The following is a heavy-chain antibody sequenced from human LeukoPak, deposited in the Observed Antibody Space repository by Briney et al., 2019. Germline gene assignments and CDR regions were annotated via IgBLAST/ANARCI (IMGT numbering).Heavy chain of an antibody. J-gene: IGHJ5*02. Sequence: GGSLRLSCAASGFTFSSFEMNWVRQAPGKGLEWVSCISSSSSYIYYADSVKGRFTTSRDNAKNSLSLQMNSLRAEDTAVYYCARPLMYYYGSETYFWFNPWGQGTLVTVSS. CDR2: ISSSSSYI. V-gene: IGHV3-21*01. CDR3: ARPLMYYYGSETYFWFNP. D-gene: IGHD3-10*01. CDR1: GFTFSSFE.